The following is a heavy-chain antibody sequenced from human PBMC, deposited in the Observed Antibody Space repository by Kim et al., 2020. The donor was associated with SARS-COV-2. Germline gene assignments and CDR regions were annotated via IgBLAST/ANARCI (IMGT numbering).Heavy chain of an antibody. J-gene: IGHJ6*03. CDR3: ARENYYGSGSYYDYYYYYYMDV. D-gene: IGHD3-10*01. Sequence: GGSLRLSCAASGFTVSSNYMSWVRQAPGKGLEWVSVIYSGGSTYYADSVKGRFTISRDNSKNTLYLQMNSLRAEDTAVYYCARENYYGSGSYYDYYYYYYMDVWGKGTTVTVSS. CDR2: IYSGGST. CDR1: GFTVSSNY. V-gene: IGHV3-66*01.